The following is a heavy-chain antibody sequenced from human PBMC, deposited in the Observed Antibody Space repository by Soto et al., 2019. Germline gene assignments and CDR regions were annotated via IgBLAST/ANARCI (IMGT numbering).Heavy chain of an antibody. CDR3: AKDRLPGYDFWSGYYSGRVFDY. J-gene: IGHJ4*02. V-gene: IGHV3-23*01. CDR2: ISGSGGST. D-gene: IGHD3-3*01. Sequence: GGSLRLSCAASGFTFSSYAMSWVRQAPGKGLEWVSAISGSGGSTYYADSVKGRFTISRDNSKNTLYRQMNSLRAEDTAVYYCAKDRLPGYDFWSGYYSGRVFDYWGQGTLVTVSS. CDR1: GFTFSSYA.